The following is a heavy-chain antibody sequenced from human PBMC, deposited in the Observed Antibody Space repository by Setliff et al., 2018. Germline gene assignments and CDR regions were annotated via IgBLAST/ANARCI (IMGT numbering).Heavy chain of an antibody. CDR1: GFTFSSYA. Sequence: PGGSLRLSCAASGFTFSSYAMTWVRQAPGKGLEWVSGISGSGGATYYAASVKGRFSISRDNSKNTLYLQMNSLRAEDTAVYYCARARNKYGAFDYWGQGTLVTVSS. J-gene: IGHJ4*02. CDR3: ARARNKYGAFDY. V-gene: IGHV3-23*01. D-gene: IGHD4-17*01. CDR2: ISGSGGAT.